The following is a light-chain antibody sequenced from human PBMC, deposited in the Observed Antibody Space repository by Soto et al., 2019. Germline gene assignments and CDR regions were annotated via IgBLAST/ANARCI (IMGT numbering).Light chain of an antibody. CDR2: GAS. V-gene: IGKV3-20*01. J-gene: IGKJ2*01. Sequence: EIVLTQSPGTLSLSPGERATLSCRASQSVSSTYLAWYQHKPGQAPRLLIYGASSRETGIPDTFSGSGSGTDFTLTISRLEPEDFAVYYCEQYDSSPYTCGQGTKLEIK. CDR1: QSVSSTY. CDR3: EQYDSSPYT.